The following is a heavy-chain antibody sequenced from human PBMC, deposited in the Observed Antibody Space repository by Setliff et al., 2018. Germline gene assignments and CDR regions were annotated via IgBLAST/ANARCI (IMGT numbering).Heavy chain of an antibody. CDR2: IIPMFGTP. CDR3: ARSPAVLGIVYLDP. Sequence: SVKVSCKASGDSFNNYAISWVRQAPGQGLEWMGGIIPMFGTPAYAQKFQDRVTITTDESTSTAYMELDGLRSEDTAVYYCARSPAVLGIVYLDPWGQGTLVTVPQ. CDR1: GDSFNNYA. J-gene: IGHJ5*02. D-gene: IGHD2-15*01. V-gene: IGHV1-69*05.